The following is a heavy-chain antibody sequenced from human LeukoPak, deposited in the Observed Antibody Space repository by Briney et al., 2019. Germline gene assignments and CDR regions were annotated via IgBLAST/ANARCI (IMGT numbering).Heavy chain of an antibody. J-gene: IGHJ4*02. V-gene: IGHV3-11*01. CDR1: GFTFSNAW. D-gene: IGHD3/OR15-3a*01. CDR2: ISSSDSTT. CDR3: ARGHTMIFF. Sequence: PGGSLRLSCATSGFTFSNAWMNWVRQAPGRGLEWVSYISSSDSTTSYADSVKGRFTISRDNAKNSLYLQMNSLRAEDTAVYYCARGHTMIFFWGQGTLVTVSS.